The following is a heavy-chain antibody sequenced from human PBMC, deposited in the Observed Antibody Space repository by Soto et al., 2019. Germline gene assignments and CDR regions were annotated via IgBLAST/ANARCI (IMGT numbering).Heavy chain of an antibody. D-gene: IGHD1-26*01. V-gene: IGHV6-1*01. J-gene: IGHJ4*01. Sequence: QVQLQQSGPGLVKPSQTLSLTRAITGDSVSSNSAGWSWVRQSPSRGLEWLGRTYYRSKWYYEYAVSVRGRITINPDTSKNQYSLQLNSVTPEDTAVYFCARGEQYSGRIFDYWGQGTLVTVSS. CDR1: GDSVSSNSAG. CDR2: TYYRSKWYY. CDR3: ARGEQYSGRIFDY.